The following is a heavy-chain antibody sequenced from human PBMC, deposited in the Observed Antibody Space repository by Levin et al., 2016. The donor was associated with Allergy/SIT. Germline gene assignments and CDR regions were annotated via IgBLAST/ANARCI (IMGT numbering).Heavy chain of an antibody. J-gene: IGHJ4*02. CDR2: INSDGSST. CDR1: GFTFSSYW. CDR3: ARGWSGNILLWFGESLDY. V-gene: IGHV3-74*01. D-gene: IGHD3-10*01. Sequence: GESLKISCAASGFTFSSYWMHWVRQAPGKGLVWVSRINSDGSSTSYADSVKGRFTISRDNAKNTLYLQMNSLRAEDTAVYYCARGWSGNILLWFGESLDYWGQGTLVTVSS.